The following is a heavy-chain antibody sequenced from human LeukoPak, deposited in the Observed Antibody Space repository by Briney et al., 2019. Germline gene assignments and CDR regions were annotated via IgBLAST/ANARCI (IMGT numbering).Heavy chain of an antibody. D-gene: IGHD5-12*01. CDR3: ARDSKGYSGYDLGGGLDY. V-gene: IGHV3-48*03. Sequence: GGSLRLSCAASGFTFSSYEMNWVRQAPGKGLEWVSYISSSGSTTYYADSVKGRFTSSRDNAKTSLYLEMNSLRAEDTAVYYCARDSKGYSGYDLGGGLDYWGQGTLVIVSS. J-gene: IGHJ4*02. CDR1: GFTFSSYE. CDR2: ISSSGSTT.